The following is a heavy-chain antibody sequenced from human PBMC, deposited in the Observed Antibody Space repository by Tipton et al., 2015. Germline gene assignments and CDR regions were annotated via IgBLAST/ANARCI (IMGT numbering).Heavy chain of an antibody. V-gene: IGHV4-34*01. D-gene: IGHD4-23*01. Sequence: TLPLTCAVYGGSFSGYYWSWIRQTPGEGLEWIGEINDSGSTNYNPSLKTRVTISGDTSKNQFSLELSSVTAADTAVYYCARARGRHGGLFDSWGQGILVTVSS. J-gene: IGHJ4*02. CDR2: INDSGST. CDR1: GGSFSGYY. CDR3: ARARGRHGGLFDS.